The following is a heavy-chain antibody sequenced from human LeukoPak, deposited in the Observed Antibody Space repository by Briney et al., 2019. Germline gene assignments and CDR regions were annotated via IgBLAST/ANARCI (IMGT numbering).Heavy chain of an antibody. CDR2: IYLRGNT. CDR3: ATPPGGSSGWRHY. J-gene: IGHJ4*02. V-gene: IGHV4-4*02. CDR1: GGSITSSNW. D-gene: IGHD6-19*01. Sequence: PSETLSLTCAISGGSITSSNWWTWVRQPPGKGLEWVGEIYLRGNTNYNPSLESRVSISVDESKTQLSLRLESVTAADTAVYYCATPPGGSSGWRHYWGQGTLVTVSS.